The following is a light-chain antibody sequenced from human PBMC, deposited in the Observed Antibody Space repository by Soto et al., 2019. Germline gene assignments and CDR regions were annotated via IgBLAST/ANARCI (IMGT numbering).Light chain of an antibody. CDR3: QLSYRPPLS. Sequence: LNMTQSPSTLSAFVGDSVTITCRASERINSWLAWHQQKPGKAPKLLIDDASTLEGGVPSRFGGSGSGTDFTLTISILHSEDIATYYLQLSYRPPLSFGGGTKVDIK. CDR2: DAS. CDR1: ERINSW. J-gene: IGKJ4*01. V-gene: IGKV1-5*01.